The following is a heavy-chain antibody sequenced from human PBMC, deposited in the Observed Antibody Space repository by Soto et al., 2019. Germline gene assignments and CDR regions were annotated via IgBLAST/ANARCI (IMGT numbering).Heavy chain of an antibody. CDR3: ATVGSSSSGSYYYGMDV. J-gene: IGHJ6*02. CDR1: GYTLTELS. D-gene: IGHD6-6*01. V-gene: IGHV1-24*01. Sequence: ASVKVSCKVSGYTLTELSIHWVRQAPGKGLEWMGGFDPEDGETIYAQKFQGRVTMTEDTSTDTAYMELSSLRSEDTAVYYCATVGSSSSGSYYYGMDVWGQGTTVTVSS. CDR2: FDPEDGET.